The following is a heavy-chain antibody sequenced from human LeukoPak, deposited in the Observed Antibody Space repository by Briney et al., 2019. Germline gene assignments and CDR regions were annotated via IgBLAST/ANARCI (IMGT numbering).Heavy chain of an antibody. J-gene: IGHJ4*02. CDR3: ARGRTTYDYVWGSYRPPDY. V-gene: IGHV4-34*01. Sequence: SETLSLTCAVYGGSFSGCYWNWIRQPPGKGLEWIGEINHRGSTNYNPSLKSRVSISVDTSKNQFSLKLSSVTAADTAVYYCARGRTTYDYVWGSYRPPDYWGQGTLVTVSS. CDR1: GGSFSGCY. D-gene: IGHD3-16*02. CDR2: INHRGST.